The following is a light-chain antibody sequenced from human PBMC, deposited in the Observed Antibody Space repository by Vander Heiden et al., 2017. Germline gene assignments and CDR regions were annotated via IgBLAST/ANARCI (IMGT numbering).Light chain of an antibody. V-gene: IGLV1-51*01. J-gene: IGLJ3*02. Sequence: QSVLTQPPSVSAAPGQKVTISCSGSSSNIGNNYVSWYQQLTGTAPKLIIFDNNKRPSGIPDRLSGSKSGTSATLGITGLKTGDEAEYYCGTWDSSLRGVFGGGTKLTVL. CDR1: SSNIGNNY. CDR3: GTWDSSLRGV. CDR2: DNN.